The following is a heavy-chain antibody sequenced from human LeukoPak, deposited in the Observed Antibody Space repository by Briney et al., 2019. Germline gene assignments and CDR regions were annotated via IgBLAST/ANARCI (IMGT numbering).Heavy chain of an antibody. D-gene: IGHD3-3*01. CDR1: GFTFSSYW. CDR2: IKQDGSEK. CDR3: ARDIGHGDYDFWSGYYVSEKDYYYYGMDV. V-gene: IGHV3-7*03. Sequence: GGSLRLSCAASGFTFSSYWMSWVRQAPGKGLGWVANIKQDGSEKYYVDSVKGRFTISRDNAKNSLYLQMNSLRAEDTAVYYCARDIGHGDYDFWSGYYVSEKDYYYYGMDVWGQGTTVTVSS. J-gene: IGHJ6*02.